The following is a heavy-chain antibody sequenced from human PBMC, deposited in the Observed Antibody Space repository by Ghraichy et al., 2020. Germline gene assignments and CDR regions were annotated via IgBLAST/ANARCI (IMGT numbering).Heavy chain of an antibody. J-gene: IGHJ4*02. CDR3: AKRIAAAGSRGYYFDY. CDR1: GFTFSSYA. D-gene: IGHD6-13*01. V-gene: IGHV3-23*01. CDR2: ISGSGGST. Sequence: GGSLRLSCAASGFTFSSYAMSWVRQAPGKGLEWVSGISGSGGSTYYADSVKGRFTISRDNSKNTLYLQMNNLRAEDTAVYYCAKRIAAAGSRGYYFDYWGQGTLVTVSS.